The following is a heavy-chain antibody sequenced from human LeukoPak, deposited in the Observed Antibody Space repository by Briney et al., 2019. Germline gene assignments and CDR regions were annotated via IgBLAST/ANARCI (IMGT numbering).Heavy chain of an antibody. D-gene: IGHD3-22*01. CDR1: GFTFSSYG. Sequence: GGSLRLSCAASGFTFSSYGIHWVRQAPGKGLEWVAFIRYDGSNKYYADSVKGRFTISRDNAKNSLYLQMNSLRAEDTALYYCAKDTRYYYDSSLLDYWGQGTLVTVSS. V-gene: IGHV3-30*02. J-gene: IGHJ4*02. CDR3: AKDTRYYYDSSLLDY. CDR2: IRYDGSNK.